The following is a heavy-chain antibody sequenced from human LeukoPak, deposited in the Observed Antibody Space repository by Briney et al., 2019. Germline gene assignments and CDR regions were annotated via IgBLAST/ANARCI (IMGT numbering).Heavy chain of an antibody. V-gene: IGHV1-2*02. J-gene: IGHJ4*02. CDR1: GYTFTGYY. CDR2: INPNSGGT. D-gene: IGHD4-23*01. CDR3: VSGYSIEY. Sequence: ASVKVSCKASGYTFTGYYMHWVRQAPGQGLEWMGWINPNSGGTDFAPKFQGRVTMTRDTSISTAYIELSKLRPDDTAIYYCVSGYSIEYWGQGTLVTVSS.